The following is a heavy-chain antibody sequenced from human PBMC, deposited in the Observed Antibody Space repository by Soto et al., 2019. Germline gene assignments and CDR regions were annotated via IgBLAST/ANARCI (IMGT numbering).Heavy chain of an antibody. J-gene: IGHJ4*02. D-gene: IGHD6-13*01. CDR3: ARIAAAGSTTSFDY. Sequence: GASVKVSCKASGGTFSSYAISWVRQAPGQGLEWMGGIIPIFGTANYAQKFQGRVTITADESTSTAYMELSSLRSEDTAVYYCARIAAAGSTTSFDYWGQRTPVTVSS. CDR2: IIPIFGTA. V-gene: IGHV1-69*13. CDR1: GGTFSSYA.